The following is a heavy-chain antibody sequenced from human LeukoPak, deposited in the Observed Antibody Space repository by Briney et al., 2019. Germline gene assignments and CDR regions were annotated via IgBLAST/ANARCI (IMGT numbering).Heavy chain of an antibody. D-gene: IGHD3-10*01. V-gene: IGHV3-48*01. CDR1: GFTFRSYS. Sequence: PRGSLRLPCVASGFTFRSYSLNWVRQAPGKGLEWISYISGTSSTIYYTDSVKGRFTISRDNGKNSLYLQMNSLEVEDTAMYYCARDGTGGVNYFGAGSYDSWGQGTLVVVSS. J-gene: IGHJ4*02. CDR3: ARDGTGGVNYFGAGSYDS. CDR2: ISGTSSTI.